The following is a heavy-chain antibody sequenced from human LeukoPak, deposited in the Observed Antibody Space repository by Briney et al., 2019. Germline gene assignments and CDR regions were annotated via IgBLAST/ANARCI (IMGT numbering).Heavy chain of an antibody. Sequence: QSGGSLRLSCAASGFPFSSYSMTWVRQAPGKGLEWVANIKPDGTTKFYVDSVKGRFTISRDNALNSLYLQMNSLRAEDTAVYYCARGSTYYDSSGQVPFDYWGQGTLVTVSS. CDR3: ARGSTYYDSSGQVPFDY. J-gene: IGHJ4*02. CDR2: IKPDGTTK. V-gene: IGHV3-7*01. CDR1: GFPFSSYS. D-gene: IGHD3-22*01.